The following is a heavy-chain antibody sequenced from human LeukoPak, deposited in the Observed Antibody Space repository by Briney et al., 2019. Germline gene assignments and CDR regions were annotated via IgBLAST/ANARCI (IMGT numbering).Heavy chain of an antibody. J-gene: IGHJ4*02. V-gene: IGHV4-59*02. Sequence: PSETLSLTCTVSVGSVSGYFWSWVRQAPGTGLDWIGHIYYSGATNYNPSLRSRVTISVDTSKNQFSLKLRSVTAADTAVYYCARAQYSGSCFDYWGQGALVTVSS. CDR3: ARAQYSGSCFDY. CDR2: IYYSGAT. CDR1: VGSVSGYF. D-gene: IGHD1-26*01.